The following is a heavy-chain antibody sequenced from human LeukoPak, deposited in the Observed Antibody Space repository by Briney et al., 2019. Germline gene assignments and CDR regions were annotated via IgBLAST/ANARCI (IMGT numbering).Heavy chain of an antibody. V-gene: IGHV4-31*03. CDR3: ARAPTGDFWSGYYVLYFDY. Sequence: PSQTLSLTCTVSGGSISSGGYYWSWIRQHPGKGLEWIGYIYYSGSTYYNPSPKSRVTISVDTSKNQFSLKLSSVTAADTAVYYCARAPTGDFWSGYYVLYFDYWGQGTLVTVSS. D-gene: IGHD3-3*01. CDR2: IYYSGST. J-gene: IGHJ4*02. CDR1: GGSISSGGYY.